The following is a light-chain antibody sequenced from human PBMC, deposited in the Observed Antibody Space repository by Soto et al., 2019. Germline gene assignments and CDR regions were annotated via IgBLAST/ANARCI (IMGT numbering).Light chain of an antibody. J-gene: IGLJ1*01. CDR1: SGHSSYI. V-gene: IGLV4-60*02. Sequence: QSVLTQSSSASASLGSSVSLTCTLSSGHSSYIIAWHQQQPGKAPRYLMKLEGSGSYNKGSGVPDRFSGSSSGADRYLTLSTLQFEDEADYYCETWDSNTYVFGTGTKLTVL. CDR3: ETWDSNTYV. CDR2: LEGSGSY.